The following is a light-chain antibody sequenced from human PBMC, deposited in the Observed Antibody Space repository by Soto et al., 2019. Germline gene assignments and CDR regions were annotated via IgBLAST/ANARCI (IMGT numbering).Light chain of an antibody. V-gene: IGKV3-20*01. CDR3: QQYGSSPPT. CDR2: GAS. Sequence: EIVLTQSPGTLSLSPGERATLSCRASQSVSSSYLAWYQQKPGQAPRLLIYGASSRATGIPDRFSGSGSGTDFSLTISSLEPEDFAVYYCQQYGSSPPTFGHGTKVEI. J-gene: IGKJ1*01. CDR1: QSVSSSY.